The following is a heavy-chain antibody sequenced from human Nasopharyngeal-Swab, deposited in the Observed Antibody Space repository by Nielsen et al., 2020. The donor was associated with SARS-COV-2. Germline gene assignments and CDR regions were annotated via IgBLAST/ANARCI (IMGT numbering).Heavy chain of an antibody. Sequence: GESLKISCAASGFTFSSYWMSWVRQAPGKGLEWVANIKQDGSDQYYVDSVKGRFTISRDNAKNSLYLQMNSLRAEDTAVYHCARGTWYSSSGASYYYYYGMDVWGQGTTVTVSS. D-gene: IGHD6-13*01. CDR3: ARGTWYSSSGASYYYYYGMDV. V-gene: IGHV3-7*01. J-gene: IGHJ6*02. CDR2: IKQDGSDQ. CDR1: GFTFSSYW.